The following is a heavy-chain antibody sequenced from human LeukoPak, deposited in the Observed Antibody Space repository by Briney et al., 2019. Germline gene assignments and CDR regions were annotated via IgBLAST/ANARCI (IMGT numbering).Heavy chain of an antibody. CDR3: AKDRIPYSDSSGYRFDY. V-gene: IGHV3-23*01. CDR1: GFTVSSNY. CDR2: ISGSGGST. J-gene: IGHJ4*02. Sequence: GGSLRLSCAASGFTVSSNYMSWVRQAPGKGLEWVSAISGSGGSTYYADSVKGRFTISRDNSKNTLYLQMNSLRAEDTAVYYCAKDRIPYSDSSGYRFDYWGQGTLVTVSS. D-gene: IGHD3-22*01.